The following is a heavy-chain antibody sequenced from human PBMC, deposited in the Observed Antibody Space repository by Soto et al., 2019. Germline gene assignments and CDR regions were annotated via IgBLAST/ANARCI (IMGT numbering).Heavy chain of an antibody. CDR2: IKPNPDGGTG. Sequence: EVQLVESGGGLVKPGGSLRLSWVASGFTFNNAWMSWVRQAPGKGLEWVGRIKPNPDGGTGDYAAAVKSRFTISRDDSKNTLSLQMNSLKIEDTAVYYCVPALKSGTERGKFDSWGQGTLVTVSS. CDR3: VPALKSGTERGKFDS. V-gene: IGHV3-15*01. CDR1: GFTFNNAW. J-gene: IGHJ4*02. D-gene: IGHD1-26*01.